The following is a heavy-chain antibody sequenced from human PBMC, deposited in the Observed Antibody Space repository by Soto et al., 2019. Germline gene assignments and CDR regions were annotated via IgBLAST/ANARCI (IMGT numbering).Heavy chain of an antibody. CDR1: GFTFSSYG. CDR2: ISYDGSEK. V-gene: IGHV3-30*03. D-gene: IGHD2-21*02. CDR3: ARVAVTTSLYYFDY. Sequence: QVQLVESGGGVVQPGRSLRLSCAASGFTFSSYGMHWVRQAPGKGLEWVAVISYDGSEKYYAVSVKGRFTISRDNSKNTLYLKINSLSAEDSAEYYCARVAVTTSLYYFDYWGQGTLVPVSS. J-gene: IGHJ4*02.